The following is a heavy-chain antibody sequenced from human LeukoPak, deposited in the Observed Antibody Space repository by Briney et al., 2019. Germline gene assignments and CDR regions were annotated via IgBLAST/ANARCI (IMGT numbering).Heavy chain of an antibody. CDR3: ASPTYGDLDYFDY. CDR2: IIPIFGTA. D-gene: IGHD4-17*01. Sequence: SVKVSCKASGGTFSSYAISWVRQAPGQGLEWMGGIIPIFGTANYAQKFQGRVTITADESTSTAHMELSSLRSEDTAVYYCASPTYGDLDYFDYWGQGTLVTVSS. V-gene: IGHV1-69*13. J-gene: IGHJ4*02. CDR1: GGTFSSYA.